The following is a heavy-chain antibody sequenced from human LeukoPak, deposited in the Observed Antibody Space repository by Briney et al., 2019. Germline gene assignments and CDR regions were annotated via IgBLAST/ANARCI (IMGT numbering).Heavy chain of an antibody. Sequence: SETLSLTCAVYGGSFSGYYWSWIRQPPGKGLEWIGEINHSGSTNYNPSLKSRVTTSVDTSKNQFSLKLSSVTAADTAVYYCARSRGNYGSGTLRNYFDYWGQGTLVTVSS. D-gene: IGHD3-10*01. V-gene: IGHV4-34*01. CDR3: ARSRGNYGSGTLRNYFDY. CDR1: GGSFSGYY. CDR2: INHSGST. J-gene: IGHJ4*02.